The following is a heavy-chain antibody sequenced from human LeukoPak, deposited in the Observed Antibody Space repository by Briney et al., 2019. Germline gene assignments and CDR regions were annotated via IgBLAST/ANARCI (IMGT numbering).Heavy chain of an antibody. CDR1: GYTFTGYY. V-gene: IGHV1-2*02. J-gene: IGHJ6*03. Sequence: GASVKVSCKASGYTFTGYYTHWVRQAPGQGLEWMGWINPNSGGTNYAQKFQGRVTMTRDTSISTAYMELSRLRSDDTAVYYCARVEARTGTTLYYYYYYMDVWGKGITVTVSS. D-gene: IGHD1-7*01. CDR3: ARVEARTGTTLYYYYYYMDV. CDR2: INPNSGGT.